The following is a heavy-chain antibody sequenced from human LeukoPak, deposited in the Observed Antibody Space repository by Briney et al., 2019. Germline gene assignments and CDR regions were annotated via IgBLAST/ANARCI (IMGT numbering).Heavy chain of an antibody. Sequence: PGGSLRLSCAASGFTFSSYEMNWVRQAPGKGLEWVSAISGSGGSTYYADSVKGRFTISRDNSKNTLYLQMNSLRVEDTAVYYCAKGITPYYYYGMDVWGQGTTVTVSS. CDR3: AKGITPYYYYGMDV. J-gene: IGHJ6*02. D-gene: IGHD1-14*01. CDR2: ISGSGGST. CDR1: GFTFSSYE. V-gene: IGHV3-23*01.